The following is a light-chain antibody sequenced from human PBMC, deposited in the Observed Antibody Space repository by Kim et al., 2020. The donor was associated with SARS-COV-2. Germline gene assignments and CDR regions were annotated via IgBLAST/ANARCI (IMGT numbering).Light chain of an antibody. J-gene: IGKJ2*03. CDR1: QSINSY. V-gene: IGKV1-39*01. CDR2: AAS. CDR3: QQRYITPFS. Sequence: AAVGDRVTITCRARQSINSYLNWYQQKLGKAPKLLISAASTLQGGVPSRFSGSGSGADFTLTISGLQPEDSATYYCQQRYITPFSFGQGTKLEI.